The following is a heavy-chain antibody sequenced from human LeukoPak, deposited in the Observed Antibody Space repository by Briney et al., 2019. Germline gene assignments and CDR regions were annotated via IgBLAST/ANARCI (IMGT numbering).Heavy chain of an antibody. CDR3: AKGFVVVTAIRKDAFDI. J-gene: IGHJ3*02. D-gene: IGHD2-21*02. V-gene: IGHV3-9*01. CDR1: GFTFDDYA. Sequence: GRSLRLSCAASGFTFDDYAMHWVRQAPGKGLEWVSGISWNSGSISYADSVKGRFTISRDNAKNSLYLQMNSLRAEDTALYYCAKGFVVVTAIRKDAFDIWGQGTMVTVSS. CDR2: ISWNSGSI.